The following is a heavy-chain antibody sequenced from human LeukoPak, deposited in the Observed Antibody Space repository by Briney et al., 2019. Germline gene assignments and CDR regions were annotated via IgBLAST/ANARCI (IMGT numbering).Heavy chain of an antibody. Sequence: SVKVSCKASGGTFSSYAISWVRQAPGQGLEWMGGIIPIFGTANYAQKFQGRVTITADESTSTAYMELSSLRSEDTAVYHCARGALYGGPSARLDYWGQGTLVTVSS. CDR2: IIPIFGTA. J-gene: IGHJ4*02. CDR1: GGTFSSYA. CDR3: ARGALYGGPSARLDY. V-gene: IGHV1-69*13. D-gene: IGHD4/OR15-4a*01.